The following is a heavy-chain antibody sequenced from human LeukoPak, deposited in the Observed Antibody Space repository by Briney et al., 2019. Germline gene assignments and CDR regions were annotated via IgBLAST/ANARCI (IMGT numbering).Heavy chain of an antibody. Sequence: PSGTLSLTCAVSGGSISSTNWWNWVRQPPGKGLEWIGGIYHSGSTNYNPSLKSRVTISVDKSKNQFSLKLSSVTAADTAVYYCARGLVRRQQEEIDYWGQGTLVTVSS. V-gene: IGHV4-4*02. J-gene: IGHJ4*02. CDR3: ARGLVRRQQEEIDY. D-gene: IGHD1-1*01. CDR1: GGSISSTNW. CDR2: IYHSGST.